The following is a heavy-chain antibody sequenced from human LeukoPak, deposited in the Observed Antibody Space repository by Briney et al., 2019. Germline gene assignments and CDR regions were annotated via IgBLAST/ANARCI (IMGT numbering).Heavy chain of an antibody. Sequence: GGSLRLSCAASGFTFSSYSMNWVRQAPGKGLEWVSYISRGASTIYYADSVKGRFTISRDNARNSLYLRMNSLRAEDTAVYYCARGYCSGGNCYLDYWGQGTLVTVSA. J-gene: IGHJ4*02. D-gene: IGHD2-15*01. CDR1: GFTFSSYS. CDR2: ISRGASTI. V-gene: IGHV3-48*04. CDR3: ARGYCSGGNCYLDY.